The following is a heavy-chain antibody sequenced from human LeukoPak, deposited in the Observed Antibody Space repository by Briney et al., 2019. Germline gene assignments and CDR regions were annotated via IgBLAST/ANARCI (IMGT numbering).Heavy chain of an antibody. Sequence: SVKVSCKASGYTYTSHYMQWVRLAPGQGLGWMGIINPSGGGTRYAQKFQGRVTMSRDTSTSTVYMELSSLRSEDTAVYYCAREGSGSLPHLDHWGQGTLVTVSS. CDR1: GYTYTSHY. J-gene: IGHJ4*02. CDR3: AREGSGSLPHLDH. V-gene: IGHV1-46*01. D-gene: IGHD3-10*01. CDR2: INPSGGGT.